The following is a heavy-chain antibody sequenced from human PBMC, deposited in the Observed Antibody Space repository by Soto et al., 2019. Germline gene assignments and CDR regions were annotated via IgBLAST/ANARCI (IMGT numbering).Heavy chain of an antibody. Sequence: SVKVSCKASGGTFSRYAISWVRQPPGQRLEWMGGIIPIFGTANYAQKFQGRVTIPADESTSTAYMELSSLRAADTAVYYCAREGGYSVYDLARPTPRGRYHDAFDIWGQGTMVTVSS. J-gene: IGHJ3*02. D-gene: IGHD5-12*01. CDR3: AREGGYSVYDLARPTPRGRYHDAFDI. V-gene: IGHV1-69*13. CDR2: IIPIFGTA. CDR1: GGTFSRYA.